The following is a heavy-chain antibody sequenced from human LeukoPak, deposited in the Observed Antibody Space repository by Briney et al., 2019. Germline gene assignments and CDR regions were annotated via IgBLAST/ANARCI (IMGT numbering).Heavy chain of an antibody. CDR3: ARRTAVAGVSWFDP. D-gene: IGHD6-19*01. CDR2: INHSGST. CDR1: GGSFSGYY. J-gene: IGHJ5*02. V-gene: IGHV4-34*01. Sequence: SETLPLTCAVYGGSFSGYYWSWIRQPPRKGLEWIGEINHSGSTNYNPSLKSRVTISVDTSKNQFSLKLSSVTAADTAVYYCARRTAVAGVSWFDPWGQGTLVTVSS.